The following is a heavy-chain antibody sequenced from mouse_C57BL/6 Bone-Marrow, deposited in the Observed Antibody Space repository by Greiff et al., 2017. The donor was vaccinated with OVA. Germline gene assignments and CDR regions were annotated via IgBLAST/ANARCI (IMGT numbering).Heavy chain of an antibody. V-gene: IGHV5-9*01. CDR3: ARHHYYGSRGDFDY. Sequence: EVQLVESGGGLVKPGGSLKLSCAASGFTFSSYTMSWVRQTPEKRLEWVATISGGGGNTYYPDSVKGRFTISRDNAKNTLYLQMSSLRSEDTALYYCARHHYYGSRGDFDYWGQGTTLTVSS. CDR1: GFTFSSYT. J-gene: IGHJ2*01. CDR2: ISGGGGNT. D-gene: IGHD1-1*01.